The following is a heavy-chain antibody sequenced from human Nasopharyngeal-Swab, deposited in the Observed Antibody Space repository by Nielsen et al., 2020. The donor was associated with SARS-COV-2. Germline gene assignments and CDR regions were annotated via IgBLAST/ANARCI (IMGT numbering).Heavy chain of an antibody. J-gene: IGHJ3*02. CDR3: AKNGGADIAVVPADIVSSFDI. V-gene: IGHV3-30*18. D-gene: IGHD2-2*01. CDR2: ISYDGSNK. CDR1: GFTFSPHG. Sequence: GESLKISCAASGFTFSPHGMHWVRQAPGKGPEWVAVISYDGSNKYYADSVKGRFTISRDNSKNTLYLQMNSLRAEDTAVYYCAKNGGADIAVVPADIVSSFDIWGQGTMVTVSS.